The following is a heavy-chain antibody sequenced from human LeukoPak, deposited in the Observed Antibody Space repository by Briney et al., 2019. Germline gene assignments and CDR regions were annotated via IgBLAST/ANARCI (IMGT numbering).Heavy chain of an antibody. V-gene: IGHV5-51*01. Sequence: GESLKISCKGSGYSFTSYWIGWVRQMPGKGLEWMGIIYPGDSDTRYSSSFQGQVTISADKSISTAYLQWSSLKASDTAMYYCARPHYYYDSSGYYYYGMDVWGQGTTVTVSS. CDR3: ARPHYYYDSSGYYYYGMDV. CDR2: IYPGDSDT. CDR1: GYSFTSYW. D-gene: IGHD3-22*01. J-gene: IGHJ6*02.